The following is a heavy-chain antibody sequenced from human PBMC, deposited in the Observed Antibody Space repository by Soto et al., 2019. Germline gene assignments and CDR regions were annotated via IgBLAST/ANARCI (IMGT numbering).Heavy chain of an antibody. V-gene: IGHV1-18*01. Sequence: VQLVQSGGEVKRPGASVRVSCKTSGYSFTNYGLSWLRQAPGQGLEWMGWISAYNGNTDYPQKFQGRVTMTTDTSTSTAYMELRSLTSDDTAVYYCASYRLTLTTSLVFDYWGLGTLVTVAS. CDR3: ASYRLTLTTSLVFDY. D-gene: IGHD3-16*02. J-gene: IGHJ4*02. CDR2: ISAYNGNT. CDR1: GYSFTNYG.